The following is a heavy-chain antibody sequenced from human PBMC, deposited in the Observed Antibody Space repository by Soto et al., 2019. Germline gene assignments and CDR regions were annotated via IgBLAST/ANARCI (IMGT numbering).Heavy chain of an antibody. D-gene: IGHD6-19*01. J-gene: IGHJ6*02. V-gene: IGHV5-51*01. CDR1: GYSFTSYW. CDR3: AREFNTGYSSGWYLLGGMDV. CDR2: IYPGDSDT. Sequence: GESLKISCQGSGYSFTSYWIGWVRQMPGKGLEWMGIIYPGDSDTRYSPSFQGQVTISADKSISTAYLQWSSLKASDTAMYYCAREFNTGYSSGWYLLGGMDVWGQGTTVTVSS.